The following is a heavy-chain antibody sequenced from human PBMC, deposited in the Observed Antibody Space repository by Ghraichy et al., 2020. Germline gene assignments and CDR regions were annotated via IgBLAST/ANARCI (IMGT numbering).Heavy chain of an antibody. J-gene: IGHJ4*02. D-gene: IGHD3-9*01. CDR3: AKDLPTIYYDILTDGY. CDR2: ISGSGSST. Sequence: GGSLRLSCAASGFTFSSYVMSWVRQAPGKGLEWVSTISGSGSSTHYADSVKGRFTISRDNSRNTLYLQMNSLRAEDTAVYYCAKDLPTIYYDILTDGYWGQGTLVTVSS. V-gene: IGHV3-23*01. CDR1: GFTFSSYV.